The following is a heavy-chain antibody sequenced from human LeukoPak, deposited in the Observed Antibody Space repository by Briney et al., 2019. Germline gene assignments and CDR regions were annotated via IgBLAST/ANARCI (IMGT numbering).Heavy chain of an antibody. CDR2: VNPSGGST. Sequence: GASVKVSCKASGYTFTSYYMHWVRQAPGQGLEWMGIVNPSGGSTSYAQKFQGRVTMTRDMSTSTVYMELSSLRSEDTAVYYCARELGWNDGERANDAFDIWGQGTMVTVSS. V-gene: IGHV1-46*01. CDR3: ARELGWNDGERANDAFDI. D-gene: IGHD1-1*01. J-gene: IGHJ3*02. CDR1: GYTFTSYY.